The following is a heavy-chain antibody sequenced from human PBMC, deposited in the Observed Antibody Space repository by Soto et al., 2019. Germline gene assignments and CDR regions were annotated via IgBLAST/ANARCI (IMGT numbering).Heavy chain of an antibody. J-gene: IGHJ4*02. Sequence: SETLSLTCTVSGGSISSGGYYWSWIRQHPGKGLEWIGYIYYSGSTYYNPSLKSRVTISVDTSKNQFSLKLSSVTAADTAVYYCARGPMGGYSSTSRKYYFDYWGQGTLVTAPQ. D-gene: IGHD6-13*01. CDR2: IYYSGST. CDR3: ARGPMGGYSSTSRKYYFDY. CDR1: GGSISSGGYY. V-gene: IGHV4-31*03.